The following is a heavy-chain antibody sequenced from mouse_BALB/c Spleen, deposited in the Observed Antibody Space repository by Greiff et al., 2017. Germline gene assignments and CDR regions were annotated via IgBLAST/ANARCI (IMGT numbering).Heavy chain of an antibody. V-gene: IGHV10-1*02. D-gene: IGHD1-1*01. CDR2: IRSKSNNYAT. CDR3: VRHEVLRMDY. J-gene: IGHJ4*01. CDR1: GFTFNTYA. Sequence: EVKVVESGGGLVQPKGSLKLSCAASGFTFNTYAMNWVRQAPGKGLEWVARIRSKSNNYATYYADSVKDRFTISRDDSQSMLYLQMNNLKTEDTAMYYCVRHEVLRMDYWGQGTSVTVSS.